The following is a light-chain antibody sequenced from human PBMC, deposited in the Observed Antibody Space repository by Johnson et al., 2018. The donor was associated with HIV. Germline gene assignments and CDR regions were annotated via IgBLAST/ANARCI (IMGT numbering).Light chain of an antibody. CDR2: ENN. J-gene: IGLJ1*01. Sequence: LTQPPSVSAAPGQKVTISCSGSSSNIGNNNVSWYQQLPGTAPKLLIYENNKLPSGIPDRFSGSKSGTSATLGITGLQTWDEADYYCGTWDSSLSAYVFGTGTKVTVL. CDR3: GTWDSSLSAYV. V-gene: IGLV1-51*02. CDR1: SSNIGNNN.